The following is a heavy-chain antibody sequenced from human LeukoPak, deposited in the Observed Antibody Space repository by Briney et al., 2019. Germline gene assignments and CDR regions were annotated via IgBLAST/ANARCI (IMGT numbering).Heavy chain of an antibody. CDR3: ARVTTVILYYYYYGMDV. D-gene: IGHD4-17*01. CDR2: TSNDGTSK. J-gene: IGHJ6*02. CDR1: GFTFLSYG. Sequence: SGGSLRLSCEASGFTFLSYGMHWVRQAPGKGLEWVAVTSNDGTSKYYADSVKGRFTISRDNSKNTLYLQMNSLRAEDTAVYYCARVTTVILYYYYYGMDVWGQGTTVTVSS. V-gene: IGHV3-30*03.